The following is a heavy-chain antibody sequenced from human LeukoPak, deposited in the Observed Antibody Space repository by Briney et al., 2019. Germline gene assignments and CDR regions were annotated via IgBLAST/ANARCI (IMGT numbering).Heavy chain of an antibody. V-gene: IGHV4-39*07. Sequence: SETLSLTCTVSGGSISSSSYYWGWIRQPPGKGLEWIGSIYYSGSTYYNPSLKSRVTISVDTSKNQFSLKLSSVTAADTAVYYCARDSGPVTTLAFDIWGQGTMVTVSS. CDR3: ARDSGPVTTLAFDI. CDR1: GGSISSSSYY. D-gene: IGHD4-17*01. J-gene: IGHJ3*02. CDR2: IYYSGST.